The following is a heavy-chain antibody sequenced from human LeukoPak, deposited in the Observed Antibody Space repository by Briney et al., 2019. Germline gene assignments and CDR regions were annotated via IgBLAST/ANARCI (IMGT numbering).Heavy chain of an antibody. J-gene: IGHJ4*02. CDR1: GGSVSSGGYY. Sequence: SETLSLTCTVSGGSVSSGGYYWSWIRQPPGKGLEWIAYIYFTGSTNYNPSLKSRVTISADTSKNQFSLRLNSVTAADTAVYYCARLSRGYSGHDSGYWGQGTLVTVSS. CDR3: ARLSRGYSGHDSGY. CDR2: IYFTGST. D-gene: IGHD5-12*01. V-gene: IGHV4-61*08.